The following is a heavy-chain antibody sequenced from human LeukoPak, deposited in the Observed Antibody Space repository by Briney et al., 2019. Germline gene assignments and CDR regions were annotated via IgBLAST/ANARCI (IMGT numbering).Heavy chain of an antibody. CDR1: GGSISSYY. D-gene: IGHD6-6*01. V-gene: IGHV4-4*09. CDR2: IYTSGST. CDR3: ARHEYSSSSGFDY. Sequence: SETLSHTCTVSGGSISSYYWSWIRQPPGKGLEWIGYIYTSGSTNYNPSLKSRVTISVDTSKNQFSLKLSSVTAADTAVYYCARHEYSSSSGFDYWGQGTLVTVSS. J-gene: IGHJ4*02.